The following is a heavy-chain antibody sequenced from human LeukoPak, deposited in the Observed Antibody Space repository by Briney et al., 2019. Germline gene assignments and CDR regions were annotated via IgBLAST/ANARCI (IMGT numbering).Heavy chain of an antibody. CDR2: SKNDGSST. CDR3: AKRLPFYYDY. V-gene: IGHV3-74*01. Sequence: PGGSLRLSCAVSGFTSSGDWMHWVRQAPGKGLVWVSRSKNDGSSTSYADSVKGRFTISRDNAKNTLYLQMNSLRAEDTAVYYCAKRLPFYYDYWGQGILVTVSS. D-gene: IGHD4-17*01. CDR1: GFTSSGDW. J-gene: IGHJ4*02.